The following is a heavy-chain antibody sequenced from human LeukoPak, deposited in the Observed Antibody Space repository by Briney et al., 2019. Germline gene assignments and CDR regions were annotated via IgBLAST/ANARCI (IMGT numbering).Heavy chain of an antibody. Sequence: ASVKVSCKASGGTFSSYAISWVRQAPGQGLEWMGGIIPIFGTANYAQKFQGRVTITADESTSTAYMELSSLRSEDTAVYYCARDGPAAIGAFDIWGQGTMVTVSS. J-gene: IGHJ3*02. CDR2: IIPIFGTA. V-gene: IGHV1-69*13. CDR3: ARDGPAAIGAFDI. D-gene: IGHD2-2*01. CDR1: GGTFSSYA.